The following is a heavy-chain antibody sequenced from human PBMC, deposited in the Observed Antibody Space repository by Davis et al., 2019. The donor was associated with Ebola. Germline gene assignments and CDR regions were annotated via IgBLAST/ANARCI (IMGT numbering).Heavy chain of an antibody. V-gene: IGHV4-59*01. D-gene: IGHD3-10*01. J-gene: IGHJ6*02. CDR2: IYYSGST. Sequence: GSLRLSCTVSGGSISSYYWSWIRQPPGKGLEWIGYIYYSGSTNYNPSLKSRVTISVDTSKNQFSLKLSSVTAADTAVYYCARVLLLWCMDVWGQGTTVTVSS. CDR1: GGSISSYY. CDR3: ARVLLLWCMDV.